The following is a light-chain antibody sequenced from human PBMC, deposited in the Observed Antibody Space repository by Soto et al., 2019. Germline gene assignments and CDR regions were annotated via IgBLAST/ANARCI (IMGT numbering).Light chain of an antibody. CDR3: QQYGSLPT. J-gene: IGKJ5*01. CDR2: GVS. CDR1: QSVRSTY. Sequence: IVLTQSPGTLSLSPGERATLSCRASQSVRSTYLAWYQQKPGQAPRILIYGVSSRATDIPDRFSGSGSGTDFTLTISRLEPEDFAVYYCQQYGSLPTFGQGKRLEIK. V-gene: IGKV3-20*01.